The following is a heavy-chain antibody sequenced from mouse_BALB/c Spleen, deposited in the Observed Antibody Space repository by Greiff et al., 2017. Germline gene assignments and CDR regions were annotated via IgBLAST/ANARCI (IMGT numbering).Heavy chain of an antibody. Sequence: DVKLVESGPGLVKPSQSLSLTCTVTGYSITSDYAWNWIRQFPGNKLEWMGYISYSGSTSYNPSLKSRISITRDTSKNQFFLQLNSVTTEDTATYYCASSSYDWFAYWGQGTLVTVSA. CDR3: ASSSYDWFAY. J-gene: IGHJ3*01. CDR1: GYSITSDYA. CDR2: ISYSGST. V-gene: IGHV3-2*02. D-gene: IGHD1-1*01.